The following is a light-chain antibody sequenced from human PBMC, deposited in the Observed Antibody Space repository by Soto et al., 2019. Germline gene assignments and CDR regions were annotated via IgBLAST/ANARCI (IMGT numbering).Light chain of an antibody. Sequence: QSVLTQPASVSGSPGQSITISCTGTSYVSWYQQHPGKAPKLMIYEVGNRPSGVSIRFSGSKSGNTASLTISGLQADDEADYYCSSYAPSSPYVSGIGTKVT. CDR1: SY. V-gene: IGLV2-14*01. CDR2: EVG. CDR3: SSYAPSSPYV. J-gene: IGLJ1*01.